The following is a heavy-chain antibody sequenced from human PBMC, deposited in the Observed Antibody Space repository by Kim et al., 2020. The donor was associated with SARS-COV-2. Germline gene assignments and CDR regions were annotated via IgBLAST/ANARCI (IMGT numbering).Heavy chain of an antibody. CDR2: IYYSGST. Sequence: SETLSLTCTVSGGSISSGDYYWSWIRQPPGKGLEWIGYIYYSGSTYYNPSLKSRVTISVDTSKNQFSLKLSSVTAADTAVYYCARRLGDIVVVPAAIGSYYYYYMDVWGKGTTVTVSS. V-gene: IGHV4-30-4*01. J-gene: IGHJ6*03. D-gene: IGHD2-2*02. CDR3: ARRLGDIVVVPAAIGSYYYYYMDV. CDR1: GGSISSGDYY.